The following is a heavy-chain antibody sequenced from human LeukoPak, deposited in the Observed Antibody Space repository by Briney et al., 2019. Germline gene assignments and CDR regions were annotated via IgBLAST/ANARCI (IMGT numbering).Heavy chain of an antibody. CDR3: ARGDGYYYGSGTNNY. J-gene: IGHJ4*02. Sequence: GASVKVSCKASGYTFTSYDINWVRQATGQGLAWMGWMNPNSGNTGYAQKFQGRVTMTRNTSISTAYMELSSLRSEDTAVYYCARGDGYYYGSGTNNYWGQGTLVTVSS. CDR1: GYTFTSYD. V-gene: IGHV1-8*01. D-gene: IGHD3-10*01. CDR2: MNPNSGNT.